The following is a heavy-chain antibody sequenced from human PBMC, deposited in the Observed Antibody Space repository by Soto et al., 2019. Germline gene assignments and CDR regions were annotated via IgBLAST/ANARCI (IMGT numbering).Heavy chain of an antibody. J-gene: IGHJ4*02. CDR3: AKRLGDHWDEYYFHY. Sequence: VQLLESGGDLVQPGGSLRLSCAVTGFIFSDYSMSWVRQAPGKGLEWVSGISGVGGSTYYADSVKGRFTISRDNSKNTLYLQMNSLRAEDTALYYCAKRLGDHWDEYYFHYWGQGTLVTVSS. V-gene: IGHV3-23*01. D-gene: IGHD1-1*01. CDR1: GFIFSDYS. CDR2: ISGVGGST.